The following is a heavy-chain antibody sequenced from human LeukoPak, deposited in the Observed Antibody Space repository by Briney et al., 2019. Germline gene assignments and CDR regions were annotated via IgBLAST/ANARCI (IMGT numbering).Heavy chain of an antibody. Sequence: ASVKVSCKASGGTFSSYAISWVRQAPGQGLEWIRRIIPILGIANYAQKFQGRVTITADESTSTAYMELSSLRSEDTAVYYCARAIYCSSTSCYHYYYYYMDVWGKGTTVTVSS. CDR3: ARAIYCSSTSCYHYYYYYMDV. CDR1: GGTFSSYA. J-gene: IGHJ6*03. V-gene: IGHV1-69*04. CDR2: IIPILGIA. D-gene: IGHD2-2*01.